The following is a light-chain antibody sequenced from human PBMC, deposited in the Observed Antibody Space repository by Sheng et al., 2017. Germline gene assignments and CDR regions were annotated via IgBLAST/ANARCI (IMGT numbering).Light chain of an antibody. V-gene: IGKV1-5*03. CDR3: QQYNINLYS. CDR1: QSISTW. Sequence: DIQMTQSPSTLSASVGDRVTITCRASQSISTWLAWYQQKPGKAPKLLIYSASTLESGVPSRFSGSGSGTEFTLTISSLKPEDFATYYCQQYNINLYSFGQGTKLEI. CDR2: SAS. J-gene: IGKJ2*03.